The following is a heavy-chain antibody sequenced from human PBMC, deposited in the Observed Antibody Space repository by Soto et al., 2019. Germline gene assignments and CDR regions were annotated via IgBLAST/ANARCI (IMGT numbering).Heavy chain of an antibody. V-gene: IGHV1-46*01. D-gene: IGHD6-19*01. CDR3: AREPGAGYSSGWSDY. J-gene: IGHJ4*02. CDR1: GYTFTSYY. CDR2: INPSGGST. Sequence: QVQLVQSGAEVKKPGASVKVSCKASGYTFTSYYMHWVRQAPGQGLEWMGIINPSGGSTSYAQKFQGRVTMTRDTSTSTVYMELSSLRSEDTAVYYCAREPGAGYSSGWSDYWGQGTLVTVSS.